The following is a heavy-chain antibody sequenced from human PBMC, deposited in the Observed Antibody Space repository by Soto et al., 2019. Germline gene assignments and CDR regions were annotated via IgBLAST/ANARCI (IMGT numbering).Heavy chain of an antibody. CDR2: MNPNSGNT. CDR3: VRIASSGTLNWFDP. J-gene: IGHJ5*02. CDR1: GYTSAGFG. V-gene: IGHV1-8*02. D-gene: IGHD1-1*01. Sequence: ASVKVSCKASGYTSAGFGISWVRQATGQGLGWMGWMNPNSGNTGYALKFQGRVSITRNTSIYTVYLELSSLASDDTAVYYCVRIASSGTLNWFDPWGQGTLVTVSS.